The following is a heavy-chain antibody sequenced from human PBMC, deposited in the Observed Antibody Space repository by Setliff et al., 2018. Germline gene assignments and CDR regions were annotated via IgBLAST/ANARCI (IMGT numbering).Heavy chain of an antibody. Sequence: SVKVSCKASGGTFSSYAISWVRQAPGQGLEWMGGIIPIFGTANYAQKFQGRVTITTDESTSTAYMELSSLRSEDTAVYYCARGLKLRYFDWPIDYWGQGTQVTVSS. CDR2: IIPIFGTA. J-gene: IGHJ4*02. V-gene: IGHV1-69*05. D-gene: IGHD3-9*01. CDR3: ARGLKLRYFDWPIDY. CDR1: GGTFSSYA.